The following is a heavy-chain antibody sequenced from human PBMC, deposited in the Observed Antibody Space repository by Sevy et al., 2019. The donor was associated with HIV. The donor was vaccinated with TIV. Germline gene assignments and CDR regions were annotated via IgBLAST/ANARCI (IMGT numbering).Heavy chain of an antibody. J-gene: IGHJ4*02. CDR2: FKSKIHGGTT. Sequence: GGSLRLSCTASGFIFGDYGMSWVRQAPGKGLEWIAFFKSKIHGGTTENAASVKGRLTISRDDSKNIVYLQMSNLKTEDTAVYYCTQWSGSQSIFDYWGQGTLVTVS. CDR1: GFIFGDYG. V-gene: IGHV3-49*04. CDR3: TQWSGSQSIFDY. D-gene: IGHD1-26*01.